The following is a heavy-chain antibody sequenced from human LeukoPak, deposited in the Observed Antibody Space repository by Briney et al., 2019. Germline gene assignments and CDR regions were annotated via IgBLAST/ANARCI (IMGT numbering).Heavy chain of an antibody. CDR2: INQSGST. Sequence: SETLSLTCAVYGGSFSAYYWSWIRQPPGKGLEWIGEINQSGSTNHNPSLKSRVTISVDTSKNQFSLKLSSLTAADTAVYYCARGRQQLARLGEYYYYMDVWDKGTTVTVSS. V-gene: IGHV4-34*01. D-gene: IGHD6-13*01. J-gene: IGHJ6*03. CDR3: ARGRQQLARLGEYYYYMDV. CDR1: GGSFSAYY.